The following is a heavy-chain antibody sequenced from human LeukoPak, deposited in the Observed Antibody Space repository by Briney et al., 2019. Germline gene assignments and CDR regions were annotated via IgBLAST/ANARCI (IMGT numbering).Heavy chain of an antibody. V-gene: IGHV1-8*01. J-gene: IGHJ6*02. CDR1: GYTFTSYD. CDR3: ARGRRAAAGTGYGMDV. Sequence: ASVKVSCKASGYTFTSYDINWVRQATGQGLEWMGWMNPNSGNTGYAQKFQGRVTMTRNTSISTAYMELSSLRSEDTAVYCCARGRRAAAGTGYGMDVWGQGTTVTVSS. CDR2: MNPNSGNT. D-gene: IGHD6-13*01.